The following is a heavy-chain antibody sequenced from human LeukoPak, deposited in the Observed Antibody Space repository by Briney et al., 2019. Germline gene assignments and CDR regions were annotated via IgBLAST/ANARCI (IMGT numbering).Heavy chain of an antibody. CDR2: IRYDGSNK. D-gene: IGHD4-17*01. CDR1: GFTFSSYG. V-gene: IGHV3-30*02. J-gene: IGHJ5*02. Sequence: GGSLRLSCAASGFTFSSYGMHWVRQAPGKGLEWVAFIRYDGSNKYYADSVKGRFTISRDNSKNTLYLQMNSLRAEDTAVYYCAEAPTTVTDIVPPFDPWGQGTLVTVSS. CDR3: AEAPTTVTDIVPPFDP.